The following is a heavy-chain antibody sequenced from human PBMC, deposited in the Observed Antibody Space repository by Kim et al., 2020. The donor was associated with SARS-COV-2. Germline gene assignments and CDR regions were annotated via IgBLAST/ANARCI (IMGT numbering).Heavy chain of an antibody. J-gene: IGHJ4*02. D-gene: IGHD2-2*02. CDR3: ARVGDCDITTCYTFDY. CDR2: INPLTGAT. CDR1: GYTFTGYP. Sequence: ASVKVSCKASGYTFTGYPMHWVRQAPGQGPEYMGRINPLTGATNYAQNFQGRVTMTRDTSISTAYMELSNLRSDDTAVYYCARVGDCDITTCYTFDYWGQGTPVTVSS. V-gene: IGHV1-2*06.